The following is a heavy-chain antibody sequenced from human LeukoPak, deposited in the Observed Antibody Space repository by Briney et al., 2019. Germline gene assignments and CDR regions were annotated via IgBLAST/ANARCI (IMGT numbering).Heavy chain of an antibody. D-gene: IGHD3-10*01. J-gene: IGHJ4*02. CDR2: MNPNSGNT. CDR1: GYTFTTYD. Sequence: ASVKVSCKASGYTFTTYDINWVRQATGQGLEWMGWMNPNSGNTGYAQKFQGRVTMTRNTSISTAYMELRSLRSDDTAVYYCARGRGALFDDWGQGTPVTVSS. V-gene: IGHV1-8*01. CDR3: ARGRGALFDD.